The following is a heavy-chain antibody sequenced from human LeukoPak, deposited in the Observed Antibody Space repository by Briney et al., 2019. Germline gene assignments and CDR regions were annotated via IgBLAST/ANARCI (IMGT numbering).Heavy chain of an antibody. J-gene: IGHJ4*02. D-gene: IGHD2-15*01. Sequence: SETLSLTCTVSGGSMNNYYWSWIRQPPGKGLEWIGDIYYSGSTNYNPSLKSRVTISVDTSKNQFSLKLTSVTAADTAIYYCARGGWSLDYWGQGTLVTVSS. V-gene: IGHV4-59*01. CDR1: GGSMNNYY. CDR3: ARGGWSLDY. CDR2: IYYSGST.